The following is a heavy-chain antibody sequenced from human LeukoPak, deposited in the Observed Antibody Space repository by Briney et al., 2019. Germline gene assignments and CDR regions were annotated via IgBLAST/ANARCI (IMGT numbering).Heavy chain of an antibody. V-gene: IGHV4-4*07. D-gene: IGHD1-26*01. Sequence: SETLSLTCTVSGGSITTYYWNWIRQPAGRGLEWIGRIYTSGSTNYNPSLKSRVTMSVDTSKNQFSLNLSSVTAADTAVYYCARGQGGSLGGVWGQGTTVTVSS. CDR1: GGSITTYY. J-gene: IGHJ6*02. CDR3: ARGQGGSLGGV. CDR2: IYTSGST.